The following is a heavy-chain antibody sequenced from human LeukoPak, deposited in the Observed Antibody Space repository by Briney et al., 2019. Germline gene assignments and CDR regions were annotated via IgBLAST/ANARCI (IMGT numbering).Heavy chain of an antibody. CDR2: INHSGST. J-gene: IGHJ5*02. CDR3: ARRRLVPAAQHKGIDP. V-gene: IGHV4-34*01. D-gene: IGHD2-2*01. Sequence: SETLSLTCAVYGGSFSGYYWSWIRQPPGKGLEWIGEINHSGSTNYNPSLKSRVTISVDTSKNQFSLKLSSVTAADTAVYYCARRRLVPAAQHKGIDPWGQGTLVTVSS. CDR1: GGSFSGYY.